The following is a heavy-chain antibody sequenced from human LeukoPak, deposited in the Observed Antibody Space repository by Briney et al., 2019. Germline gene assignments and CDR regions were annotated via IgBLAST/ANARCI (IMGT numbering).Heavy chain of an antibody. CDR1: GFTFDDYG. V-gene: IGHV3-20*04. Sequence: GGSLRLSCAASGFTFDDYGMSWVRQAPGKGLEWVSGINWNGGSTGYADSVKGRFTISRDNAKNSLYLQMNSLRAEDTALYYCARLGAATIEKGYFDYWGQGTLVTVSS. CDR2: INWNGGST. J-gene: IGHJ4*02. D-gene: IGHD5-24*01. CDR3: ARLGAATIEKGYFDY.